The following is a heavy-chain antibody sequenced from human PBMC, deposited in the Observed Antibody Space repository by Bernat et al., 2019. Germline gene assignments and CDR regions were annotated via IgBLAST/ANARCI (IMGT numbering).Heavy chain of an antibody. CDR1: GCSISSSSYY. CDR3: ARVPATARIFDY. CDR2: IYYSGST. V-gene: IGHV4-39*01. D-gene: IGHD2-2*01. Sequence: QLQLQESGPGLVKPSETLSLTCTVSGCSISSSSYYWGWIRQPPGKGLEWIGSIYYSGSTYYNPSLKSRVTISVDTSKNQFSLKLSSVTAADTAVYYCARVPATARIFDYWGQGTLVTVSS. J-gene: IGHJ4*02.